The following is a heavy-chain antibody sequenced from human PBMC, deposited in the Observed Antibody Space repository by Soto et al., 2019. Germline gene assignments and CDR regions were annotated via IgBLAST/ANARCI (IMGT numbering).Heavy chain of an antibody. D-gene: IGHD3-10*01. CDR3: ARGGPSLLWFGEPFDP. Sequence: SETLSLTCAVSGVSISSGGYSWSWIRQPPGKGLEWIGYIYHSGSTYYNPSLKSRVTISVDRSKNQFSLKLSSVTAADTAVYYCARGGPSLLWFGEPFDPWGQGTLVTVSS. CDR1: GVSISSGGYS. CDR2: IYHSGST. V-gene: IGHV4-30-2*01. J-gene: IGHJ5*02.